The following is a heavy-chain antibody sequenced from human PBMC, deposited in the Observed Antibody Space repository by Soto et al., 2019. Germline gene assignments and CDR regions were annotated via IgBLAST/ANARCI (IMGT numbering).Heavy chain of an antibody. V-gene: IGHV1-18*01. CDR3: ARVYLGYSSGWWDDY. Sequence: ASVKVSCKASGYTFTSYGISWVRQAPGQGLEWMGWISAYNGNTNYAQKLQGRVTMTTDTSTSTAYMELRSLRSDDTAVYYCARVYLGYSSGWWDDYWGQGTLVTVSS. CDR2: ISAYNGNT. J-gene: IGHJ4*02. CDR1: GYTFTSYG. D-gene: IGHD6-19*01.